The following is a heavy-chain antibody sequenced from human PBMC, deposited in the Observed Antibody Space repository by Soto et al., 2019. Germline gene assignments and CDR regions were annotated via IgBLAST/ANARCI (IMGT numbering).Heavy chain of an antibody. CDR3: ARGRRGSYGY. Sequence: QVQLQQWGAGLLKPSETLSLTCAVYGGSFSGYYWSWIRQPPGKGLEWIGEINHSGSTNYNPSLKSRVTLSVDTSKNQFSLKLSSVTAADTAVYYCARGRRGSYGYWGQGTLVTVSS. CDR1: GGSFSGYY. J-gene: IGHJ4*02. CDR2: INHSGST. V-gene: IGHV4-34*01. D-gene: IGHD3-10*01.